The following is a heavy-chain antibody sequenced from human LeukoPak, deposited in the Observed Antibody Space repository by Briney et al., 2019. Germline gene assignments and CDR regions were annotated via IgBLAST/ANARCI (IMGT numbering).Heavy chain of an antibody. CDR2: ISYDGSNK. CDR3: ARAPRYSSSWYELNAFDI. D-gene: IGHD6-13*01. J-gene: IGHJ3*02. Sequence: GGSLRLSCAASGFTFSSYAMHWVRQAPGKGLEWVAVISYDGSNKYYADSVKGRFTISRDNSKNTLYLQMNSLRAEDTAVYYCARAPRYSSSWYELNAFDIWGQGTMVTVSS. CDR1: GFTFSSYA. V-gene: IGHV3-30*04.